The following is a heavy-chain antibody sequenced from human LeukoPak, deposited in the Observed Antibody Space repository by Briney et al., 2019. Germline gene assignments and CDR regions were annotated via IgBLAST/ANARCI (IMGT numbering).Heavy chain of an antibody. CDR1: GFTFSSHS. J-gene: IGHJ4*02. D-gene: IGHD4/OR15-4a*01. Sequence: GGSLRLSCAASGFTFSSHSMHWIRQAPGKGLEWVSSISSSGSYKYYADSVKGRFTISRDNADNSVFLQLNSLTAEDTAVYYRARGMIRGALWCVDFWGLGTLVTVSS. CDR3: ARGMIRGALWCVDF. V-gene: IGHV3-21*01. CDR2: ISSSGSYK.